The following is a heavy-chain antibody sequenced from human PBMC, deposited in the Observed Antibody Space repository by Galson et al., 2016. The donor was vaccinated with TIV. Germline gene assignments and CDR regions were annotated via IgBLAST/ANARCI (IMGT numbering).Heavy chain of an antibody. Sequence: SLRLSCAASGFTFSSHTMNWVRQAPGTGLELVSSISGGNSYIYYADSVKGRFTISRDNAKNSLFLQMNSLRGEDTAVYYRTRVPQTYSSSWYDFDYWGQGALVTVSS. CDR1: GFTFSSHT. V-gene: IGHV3-21*01. D-gene: IGHD6-13*01. CDR3: TRVPQTYSSSWYDFDY. J-gene: IGHJ4*02. CDR2: ISGGNSYI.